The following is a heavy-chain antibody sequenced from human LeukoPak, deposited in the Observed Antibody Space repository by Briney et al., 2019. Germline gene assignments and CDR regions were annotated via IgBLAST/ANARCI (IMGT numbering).Heavy chain of an antibody. J-gene: IGHJ5*02. V-gene: IGHV4-34*01. CDR1: GGSFSGYY. Sequence: SETLSLTCAVYGGSFSGYYWSWIRQPPGKGLEWIGEINHSGSTNYNPSLKSRVTISVDTSKNQFSLKLSSVTAADTAVYYCARANTNKSRSSSLYLGAWGQGTLVTVSS. CDR3: ARANTNKSRSSSLYLGA. D-gene: IGHD6-6*01. CDR2: INHSGST.